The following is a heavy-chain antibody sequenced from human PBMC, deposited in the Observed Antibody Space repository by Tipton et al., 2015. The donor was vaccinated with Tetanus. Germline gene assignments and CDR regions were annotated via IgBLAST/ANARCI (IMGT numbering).Heavy chain of an antibody. CDR3: AKDIANLRAFDI. CDR1: GFTFDDYA. V-gene: IGHV3-9*01. CDR2: ISWNSGSI. Sequence: SLRLSCVASGFTFDDYAMHWVRQVPGKGLEWVSGISWNSGSIGYADSVKGRFTISRDNAKNSLYLQMNSLRAEDTALYYRAKDIANLRAFDIWGQGTMVTVSS. J-gene: IGHJ3*02. D-gene: IGHD1-14*01.